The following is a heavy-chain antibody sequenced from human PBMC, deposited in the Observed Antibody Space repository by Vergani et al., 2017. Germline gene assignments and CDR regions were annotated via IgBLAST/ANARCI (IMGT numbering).Heavy chain of an antibody. D-gene: IGHD2-15*01. V-gene: IGHV3-21*01. Sequence: EVQLVESGGGLVKPGGSLRLSCAASGFTFSSYSMNWVRQAPGKGLEWVSSISSSSSYIFYADSVKGRFTISRDNAQNSLYLQMNSLRAEDTAVYYCARDPRSCSGGSCDYNYWGQGTLVTVSS. J-gene: IGHJ4*02. CDR3: ARDPRSCSGGSCDYNY. CDR1: GFTFSSYS. CDR2: ISSSSSYI.